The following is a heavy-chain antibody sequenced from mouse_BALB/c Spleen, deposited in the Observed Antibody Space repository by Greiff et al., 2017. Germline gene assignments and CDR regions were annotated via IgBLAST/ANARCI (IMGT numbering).Heavy chain of an antibody. Sequence: VNVVESGPGLVAPSQCLSLTCTVSGFSFTSYGVHWVRQPPGKGLEWLGVIWAGGSTNYNSALMSRLSITKDNSKSQVFFIMNSLQANDTAIDYCARQSTMKYFDDWGAGTTVTVSS. CDR2: IWAGGST. J-gene: IGHJ1*01. CDR3: ARQSTMKYFDD. CDR1: GFSFTSYG. D-gene: IGHD2-4*01. V-gene: IGHV2-9*02.